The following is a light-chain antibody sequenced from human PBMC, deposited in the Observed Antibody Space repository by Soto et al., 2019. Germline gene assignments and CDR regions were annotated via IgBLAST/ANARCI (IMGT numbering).Light chain of an antibody. V-gene: IGLV2-14*01. J-gene: IGLJ1*01. Sequence: QSALTQPASVSWSPGQSITISCTGTSSDVGGYNYVSWYQQHPGKAPKLMIYDVSNRPSGVSNRFTGSKSGNTASLTISGLQAEDEADYYCSSYTSSSTLVFGTGTRSPS. CDR3: SSYTSSSTLV. CDR1: SSDVGGYNY. CDR2: DVS.